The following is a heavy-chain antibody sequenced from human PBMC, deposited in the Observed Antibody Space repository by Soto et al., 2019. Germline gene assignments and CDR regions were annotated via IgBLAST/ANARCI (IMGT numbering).Heavy chain of an antibody. D-gene: IGHD3-16*01. CDR3: AREGDRPYYYSGMDV. V-gene: IGHV1-18*01. CDR1: GYSFTRYG. CDR2: ISGYNGKT. J-gene: IGHJ6*02. Sequence: QVQLVQSGNEVKKPGASVNVSCKASGYSFTRYGISWVRQAPGQGLEWMGWISGYNGKTKYAQKLQGRGSMTTDTSTSTAYMELRSLGSDDTAVYYCAREGDRPYYYSGMDVWGQGTTVTVSS.